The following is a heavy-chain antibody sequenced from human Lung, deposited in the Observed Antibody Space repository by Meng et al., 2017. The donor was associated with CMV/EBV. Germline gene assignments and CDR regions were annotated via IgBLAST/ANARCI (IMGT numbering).Heavy chain of an antibody. CDR2: ISSRGSIR. V-gene: IGHV3-11*01. J-gene: IGHJ4*02. CDR1: GFTFSGFH. Sequence: LSCAASGFTFSGFHLTWIGQAPGKGLEWVSYISSRGSIRDYAASVKGRFTISWDYAKNSVYLQMNSLRAEDSAIYYCARAYSKTPDYWGRGTLVTVSS. D-gene: IGHD4-11*01. CDR3: ARAYSKTPDY.